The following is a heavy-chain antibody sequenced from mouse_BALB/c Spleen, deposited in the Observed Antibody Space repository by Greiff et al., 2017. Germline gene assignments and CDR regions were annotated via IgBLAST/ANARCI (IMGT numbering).Heavy chain of an antibody. V-gene: IGHV1-80*01. CDR2: IYPGDGDT. CDR1: GYAFSSYW. CDR3: AREDYYGSSPWFAY. D-gene: IGHD1-1*01. Sequence: VQLQQSGAELVRPGSSVKISCKASGYAFSSYWMNWVKQRPGQGLEWIGQIYPGDGDTNYNGKFKGKATLTADKSSSTAYMQLSSLTSEDSAVYFCAREDYYGSSPWFAYWGQGTLVTVSA. J-gene: IGHJ3*01.